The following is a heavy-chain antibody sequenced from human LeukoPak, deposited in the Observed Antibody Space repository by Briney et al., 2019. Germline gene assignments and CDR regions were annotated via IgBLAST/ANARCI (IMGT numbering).Heavy chain of an antibody. CDR1: GFTFSNAW. CDR3: TTAMWELRAELDY. Sequence: GGSLRLSCAASGFTFSNAWMSWVRQAPGKGLEWVGRIKSKTDGGTTDYAAPVKGRFTISRDDSKNTLYLQMNSLKTEDTAVYYCTTAMWELRAELDYCGQGTLVTVSS. J-gene: IGHJ4*02. V-gene: IGHV3-15*01. D-gene: IGHD1-26*01. CDR2: IKSKTDGGTT.